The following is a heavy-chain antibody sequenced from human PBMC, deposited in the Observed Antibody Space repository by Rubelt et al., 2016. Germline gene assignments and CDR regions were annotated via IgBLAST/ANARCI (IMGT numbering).Heavy chain of an antibody. D-gene: IGHD3-22*01. Sequence: QLQLQESGPGLVKPSESLSLTCTVSGGSISSSSYYWGWIRQPPGKGLEWIGSIYYSGSTYYNPSLKSRVTRSVDTSKNQFSLKLSSVTAADTAVYYCARGKEGLGVTMMDYWGQGTLVTVSS. J-gene: IGHJ4*02. CDR1: GGSISSSSYY. V-gene: IGHV4-39*01. CDR2: IYYSGST. CDR3: ARGKEGLGVTMMDY.